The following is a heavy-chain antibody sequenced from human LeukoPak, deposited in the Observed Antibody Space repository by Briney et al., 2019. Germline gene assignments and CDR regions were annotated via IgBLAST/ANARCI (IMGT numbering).Heavy chain of an antibody. Sequence: SETLSLTCTVSGVSISSYYWSWIRQPPGKGLEWIGYIYYSGSTNYNPSLRSRVTISVDTSKNQFSLKLSSVTAADTAVYYCARGGYYSSGSLINYWGQGTLVTVSS. D-gene: IGHD3-10*01. CDR1: GVSISSYY. J-gene: IGHJ4*02. CDR3: ARGGYYSSGSLINY. V-gene: IGHV4-59*01. CDR2: IYYSGST.